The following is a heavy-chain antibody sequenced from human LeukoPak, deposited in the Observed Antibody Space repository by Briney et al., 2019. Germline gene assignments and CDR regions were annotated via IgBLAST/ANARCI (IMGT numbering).Heavy chain of an antibody. CDR1: GGSISNYY. J-gene: IGHJ3*02. CDR3: ARQGSPGTDDAFDI. V-gene: IGHV4-59*05. Sequence: SETLSLTCRVSGGSISNYYWSWIRQPPGKGLEWIGSIYYSGSTYYNPSLKSRVTISVDTSKNQFSLKLSSVTAADTAVYYCARQGSPGTDDAFDIWGQGTMVTVSS. CDR2: IYYSGST. D-gene: IGHD1-1*01.